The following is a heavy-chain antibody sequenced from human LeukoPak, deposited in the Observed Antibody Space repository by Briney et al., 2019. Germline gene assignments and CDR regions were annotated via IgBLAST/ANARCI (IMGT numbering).Heavy chain of an antibody. V-gene: IGHV4-30-2*01. CDR3: ARVLSWNSFWLFDY. D-gene: IGHD1-7*01. Sequence: SQTLSLTCAVSGGSISSGGYSWSWIRQPPGKGLEWIGYIYHSGSTYYNPSLKSRVTISVDRSKNQFSLKLSSVTAADTAVYYCARVLSWNSFWLFDYWGQGTLVTVSS. CDR1: GGSISSGGYS. CDR2: IYHSGST. J-gene: IGHJ4*02.